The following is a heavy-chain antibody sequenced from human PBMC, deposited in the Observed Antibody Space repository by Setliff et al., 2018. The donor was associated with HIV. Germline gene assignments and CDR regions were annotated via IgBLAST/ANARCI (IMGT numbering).Heavy chain of an antibody. CDR1: GFTFISYA. Sequence: PGGSLRLSCAASGFTFISYAMSWVRQTPEKGLEWVSIITSGGSTYYADSAKGRFIISRDNSQNTLYLQMNSLRADDTAIYYCAKGFRPVDTALVSGPTYWGQGIRVTVSS. D-gene: IGHD5-18*01. CDR2: ITSGGST. J-gene: IGHJ4*02. V-gene: IGHV3-23*01. CDR3: AKGFRPVDTALVSGPTY.